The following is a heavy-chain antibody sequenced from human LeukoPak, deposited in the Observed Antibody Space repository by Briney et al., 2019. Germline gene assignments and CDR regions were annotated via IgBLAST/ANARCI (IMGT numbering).Heavy chain of an antibody. CDR1: GFSSSSFV. J-gene: IGHJ5*01. Sequence: RGSLRLSRVDSGFSSSSFVMHWVRQAPGKGLEWVAVISYDGSNKFYADSVKGRFTISRDNSKNTLYLQTNSLRAEDTAVYYCAKAGYSSGCRNFDCGGEATLVAVSS. CDR2: ISYDGSNK. V-gene: IGHV3-30*18. D-gene: IGHD6-19*01. CDR3: AKAGYSSGCRNFDC.